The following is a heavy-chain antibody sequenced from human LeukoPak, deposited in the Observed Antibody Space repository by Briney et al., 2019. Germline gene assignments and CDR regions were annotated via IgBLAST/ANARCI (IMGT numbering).Heavy chain of an antibody. V-gene: IGHV4-4*07. Sequence: PSETLSLTCTVSGGSISSYYWSWIRQPAGKGLEWIGRIYTSGSTNYNPSLKSRVNISVDKSKNQFSLKLSSVTAADTAVYYCARVAPPDFWSGYLTRDYYYMDVWGKGTTVTVSS. CDR3: ARVAPPDFWSGYLTRDYYYMDV. CDR1: GGSISSYY. D-gene: IGHD3-3*01. J-gene: IGHJ6*03. CDR2: IYTSGST.